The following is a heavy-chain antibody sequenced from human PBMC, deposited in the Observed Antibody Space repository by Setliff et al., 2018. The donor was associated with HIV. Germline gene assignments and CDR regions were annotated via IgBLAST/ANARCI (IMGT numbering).Heavy chain of an antibody. D-gene: IGHD3-9*01. V-gene: IGHV5-51*01. Sequence: GESLKISCKASGYTFTNYWIGWVRQMPGKGLEWVAVIYPGDSETRYSPSFEGQVTVSVDKSITTAYLRWSSLRASDTATYYCTKHPLRPGIAGYFYFIDAWGTGTPVTVSS. J-gene: IGHJ6*04. CDR2: IYPGDSET. CDR1: GYTFTNYW. CDR3: TKHPLRPGIAGYFYFIDA.